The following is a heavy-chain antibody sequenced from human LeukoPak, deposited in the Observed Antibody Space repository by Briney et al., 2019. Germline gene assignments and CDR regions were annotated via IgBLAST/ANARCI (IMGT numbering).Heavy chain of an antibody. D-gene: IGHD4-17*01. CDR1: GGSISSYY. J-gene: IGHJ4*02. V-gene: IGHV4-59*08. CDR2: VYYSGST. Sequence: PSETLSLTCTVSGGSISSYYWNWIRQPPGKGLEWIGYVYYSGSTNYNPSLKSRVTISVDASKNQFSLKLSSVTATDTAVYYCARLGWDGDYVSGYDYWGQGTLVTVSS. CDR3: ARLGWDGDYVSGYDY.